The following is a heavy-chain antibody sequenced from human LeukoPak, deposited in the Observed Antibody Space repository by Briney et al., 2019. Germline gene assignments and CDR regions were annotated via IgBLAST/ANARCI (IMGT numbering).Heavy chain of an antibody. CDR3: AATYYYDGSGDY. Sequence: GSLRLSCAASGFTFSTYEMNWVRQAPGKGLEWVSYISSTGSNVYYADSVKGRFTISRDNAKNSLYLLMNSLRTEDTAVYYCAATYYYDGSGDYWGQGTLVTVSS. V-gene: IGHV3-48*03. J-gene: IGHJ4*02. CDR1: GFTFSTYE. CDR2: ISSTGSNV. D-gene: IGHD3-22*01.